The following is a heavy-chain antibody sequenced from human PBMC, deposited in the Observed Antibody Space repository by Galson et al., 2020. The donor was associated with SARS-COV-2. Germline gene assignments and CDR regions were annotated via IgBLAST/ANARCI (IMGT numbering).Heavy chain of an antibody. CDR2: ISSDGSST. V-gene: IGHV3-64D*08. CDR3: AKVACTSTSCANPFTVDVYDM. J-gene: IGHJ3*02. D-gene: IGHD2-2*01. Sequence: GESLKISCSASGFAFSSYSMHWVRQAPGEGLEFASAISSDGSSTYYADSVKGRFTISRDNSKNTLYLQMSSLRPEDTAVYHCAKVACTSTSCANPFTVDVYDMWGQGTKVTVAS. CDR1: GFAFSSYS.